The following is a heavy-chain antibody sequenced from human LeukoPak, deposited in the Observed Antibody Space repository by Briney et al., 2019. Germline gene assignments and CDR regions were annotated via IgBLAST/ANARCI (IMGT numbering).Heavy chain of an antibody. CDR3: ARRDTVAEANYFDN. CDR1: GYSISNNFY. D-gene: IGHD6-19*01. J-gene: IGHJ4*02. V-gene: IGHV4-38-2*02. Sequence: PSETLSLTCTVSGYSISNNFYWAWIRQSPGKGLEWIVSINHSWSTYYNPSLKSRVTISVDTSENQFSLRLSSVTAADTAVYYCARRDTVAEANYFDNWGQGTLVTVSS. CDR2: INHSWST.